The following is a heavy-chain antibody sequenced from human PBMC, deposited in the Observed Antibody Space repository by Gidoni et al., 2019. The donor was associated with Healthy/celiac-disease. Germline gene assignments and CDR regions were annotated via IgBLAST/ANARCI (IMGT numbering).Heavy chain of an antibody. CDR3: ARRYSGTIYQEYGMDV. J-gene: IGHJ6*02. CDR1: GYTFTSYA. Sequence: QVQLVQSGAEVKKPGASVKVSCKASGYTFTSYAINWVRQATGQGLEWMGCMNPNSGNTGYAQKFQGRVTMTRNTSISTAYMELSSLRSEDTAVYYCARRYSGTIYQEYGMDVWGQGTTVTVSS. D-gene: IGHD3-10*01. CDR2: MNPNSGNT. V-gene: IGHV1-8*01.